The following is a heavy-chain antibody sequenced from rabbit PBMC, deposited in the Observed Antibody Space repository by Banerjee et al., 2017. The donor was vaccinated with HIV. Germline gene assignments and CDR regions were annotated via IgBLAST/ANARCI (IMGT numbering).Heavy chain of an antibody. Sequence: QSLEESGGDLVKPGASLTLTCTASGFSFSSYWICWVRQAPGKGLEWIACIYAGSSGSTYYATWAKGRFTISKTSSTTVTLQLTSLTVADTATYFCARAGSTTGYAFNLWGPGTLVTVS. D-gene: IGHD1-1*01. V-gene: IGHV1S40*01. CDR1: GFSFSSYW. J-gene: IGHJ4*01. CDR2: IYAGSSGST. CDR3: ARAGSTTGYAFNL.